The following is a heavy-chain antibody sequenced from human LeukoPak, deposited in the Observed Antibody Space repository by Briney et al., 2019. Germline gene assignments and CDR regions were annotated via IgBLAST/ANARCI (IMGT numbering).Heavy chain of an antibody. V-gene: IGHV3-13*01. Sequence: GGSLRLSCAASGFTFSSYDMHWVRQATGEGLEWVSAIGTAGDTYYPGSVKGRFTISRENAKNSLYLQMNSLRAGDTAVYYCARSGADAGGYYYDRWGQGTMVTVSS. CDR2: IGTAGDT. D-gene: IGHD3-10*01. J-gene: IGHJ3*02. CDR1: GFTFSSYD. CDR3: ARSGADAGGYYYDR.